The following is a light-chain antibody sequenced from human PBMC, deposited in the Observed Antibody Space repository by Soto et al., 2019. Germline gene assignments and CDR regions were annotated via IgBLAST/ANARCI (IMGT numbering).Light chain of an antibody. CDR3: QKYNSAPSLT. J-gene: IGKJ4*01. V-gene: IGKV1-27*01. CDR2: AAS. Sequence: DIQMTQSPCSLSASVGDRVSITCRASQGISNFLAWYQHKPGKVPKLLIYAASTLQSGVPSRFSGSGSGTDFTLTISSLQPEDVATYYCQKYNSAPSLTFGGGTKVEIK. CDR1: QGISNF.